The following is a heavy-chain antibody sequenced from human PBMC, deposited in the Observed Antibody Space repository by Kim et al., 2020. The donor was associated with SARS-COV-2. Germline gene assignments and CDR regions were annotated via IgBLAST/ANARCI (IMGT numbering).Heavy chain of an antibody. D-gene: IGHD6-13*01. CDR3: AKELYGKSWYED. CDR2: ISYDGSNK. Sequence: GGSLRLSCAASGFTFSSYGMHWVRQDPGKGLEWVAVISYDGSNKYYADSVKGRFTISRDNSKNTLYLQMNSLRAEDTAVYYCAKELYGKSWYEDWGQGALVTVSS. CDR1: GFTFSSYG. J-gene: IGHJ4*02. V-gene: IGHV3-30*18.